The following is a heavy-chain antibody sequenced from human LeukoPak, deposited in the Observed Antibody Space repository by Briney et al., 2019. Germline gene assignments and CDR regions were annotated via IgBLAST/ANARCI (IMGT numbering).Heavy chain of an antibody. CDR1: GGSISSYY. D-gene: IGHD1-26*01. CDR2: IYTSGST. J-gene: IGHJ4*02. V-gene: IGHV4-4*07. CDR3: ARDWSGSYYGYFDY. Sequence: SETLSLTCTVSGGSISSYYWSWIRQPAGKGLEWIGRIYTSGSTNYNPSLKSRVTISVDTSKNQFSLKLSSVTAADTAVYYCARDWSGSYYGYFDYWGQGTLVTVSS.